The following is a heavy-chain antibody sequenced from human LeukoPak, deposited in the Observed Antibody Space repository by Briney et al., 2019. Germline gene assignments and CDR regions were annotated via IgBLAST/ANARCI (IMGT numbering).Heavy chain of an antibody. CDR2: MNPNSGDT. Sequence: ASVKVSCKASGDTFTIYDINWVRQATGQGLEWMGWMNPNSGDTGYAQKFQGRVTITRNTSISTAYMELSSLRSEDTAVYYCARGSGYDFGFDYWGQGTLVTVSS. CDR3: ARGSGYDFGFDY. CDR1: GDTFTIYD. J-gene: IGHJ4*02. V-gene: IGHV1-8*03. D-gene: IGHD5-12*01.